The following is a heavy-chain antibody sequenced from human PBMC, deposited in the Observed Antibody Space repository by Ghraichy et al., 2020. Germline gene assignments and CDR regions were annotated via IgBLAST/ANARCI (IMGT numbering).Heavy chain of an antibody. CDR1: GFTFSNYW. D-gene: IGHD4-23*01. V-gene: IGHV3-74*01. CDR3: ARGAGGGNTPIDY. CDR2: INPDGSNT. Sequence: GGSLKLSCAASGFTFSNYWMHWVRRAPGKGLVWVSRINPDGSNTVYADSVKGRFTISRDNAKNTLYLKMNSLRVEDTAEYYCARGAGGGNTPIDYWGQETLVTVSS. J-gene: IGHJ4*02.